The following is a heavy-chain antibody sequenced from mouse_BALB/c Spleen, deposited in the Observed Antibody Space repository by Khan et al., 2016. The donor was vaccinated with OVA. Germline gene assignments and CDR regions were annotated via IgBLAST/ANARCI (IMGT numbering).Heavy chain of an antibody. D-gene: IGHD2-1*01. CDR1: GFSLTSYG. V-gene: IGHV2-9*02. CDR3: TTIYYGKGYYAMDY. Sequence: VQLQESGPGLVAPSQSLSITCTVSGFSLTSYGVNWVRQPPGKGLEWLGVIWAGGSTNYNSALMSRLSISKDKSKSQVFLKMNSLQTDDTARYXGTTIYYGKGYYAMDYWGQGTSVTVSS. CDR2: IWAGGST. J-gene: IGHJ4*01.